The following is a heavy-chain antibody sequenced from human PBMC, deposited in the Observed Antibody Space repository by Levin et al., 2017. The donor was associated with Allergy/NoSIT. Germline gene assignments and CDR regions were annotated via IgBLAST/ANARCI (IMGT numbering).Heavy chain of an antibody. CDR2: INSDGSST. J-gene: IGHJ4*02. CDR1: GFTFSSYW. V-gene: IGHV3-74*01. Sequence: GGSLRLSCAASGFTFSSYWMHWVRQAPGKGLVWVSRINSDGSSTSYADSVKGRFTISRDNAKNTLYLQMNSLRAEDTAVYYCARETIYSYGPDYWGQGTLVTVSS. D-gene: IGHD5-18*01. CDR3: ARETIYSYGPDY.